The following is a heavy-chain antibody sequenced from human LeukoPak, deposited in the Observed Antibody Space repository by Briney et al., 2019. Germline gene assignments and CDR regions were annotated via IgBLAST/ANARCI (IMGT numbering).Heavy chain of an antibody. CDR3: ARDGVPAAMATPFSARNFDYYYYGMDV. J-gene: IGHJ6*02. Sequence: PGGSLRLSCAASGFTFSSYAMHWVRQAPGKGLEWVAVISYDGSNKYYADSVKGRFTISRDNSKNTLYLQMNSLRAEDTAVYYCARDGVPAAMATPFSARNFDYYYYGMDVWGQGTTVTVSS. V-gene: IGHV3-30*04. CDR1: GFTFSSYA. CDR2: ISYDGSNK. D-gene: IGHD2-2*01.